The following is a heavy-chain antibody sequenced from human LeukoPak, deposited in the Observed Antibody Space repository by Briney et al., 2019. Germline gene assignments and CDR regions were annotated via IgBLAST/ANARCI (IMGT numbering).Heavy chain of an antibody. J-gene: IGHJ4*02. CDR2: IYPGDSDT. Sequence: GESLKISCKGSGYSFTSYWIGWVRQMPGKGLEWMGIIYPGDSDTRYSPSFQGQVTISADKSISTAYLQWSSLKASDTAMYYCARRDRRNSSGYPVHFDYWGQGTLVTVSS. V-gene: IGHV5-51*01. CDR1: GYSFTSYW. CDR3: ARRDRRNSSGYPVHFDY. D-gene: IGHD3-22*01.